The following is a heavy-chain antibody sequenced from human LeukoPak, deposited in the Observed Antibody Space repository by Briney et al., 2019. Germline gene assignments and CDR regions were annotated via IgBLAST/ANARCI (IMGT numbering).Heavy chain of an antibody. D-gene: IGHD6-13*01. V-gene: IGHV1-2*02. CDR3: ARERAVHMAAVGTKWFDP. J-gene: IGHJ5*02. CDR1: GYTFTDYY. Sequence: GASVKVSCKASGYTFTDYYMHWVRQAPGQGLEWMGWINPKSGGTSYAQKFQGRVTMTRDTSISTAYMEVNRLRSDDTAVYYCARERAVHMAAVGTKWFDPWGQGTLVSVSS. CDR2: INPKSGGT.